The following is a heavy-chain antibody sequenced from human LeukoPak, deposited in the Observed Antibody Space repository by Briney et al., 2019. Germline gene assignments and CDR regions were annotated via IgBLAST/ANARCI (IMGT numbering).Heavy chain of an antibody. D-gene: IGHD5-24*01. CDR2: ISWNSGSI. CDR1: GFTFDDYA. V-gene: IGHV3-9*01. Sequence: GGSLRLSCAASGFTFDDYAMHWVRQAPGKGLEWVSGISWNSGSIGYADSVKGRFTISRDNAKNTLYLQMNSLRAADTAVYYCARALGWLPENYWGQGTLVTVSS. J-gene: IGHJ4*02. CDR3: ARALGWLPENY.